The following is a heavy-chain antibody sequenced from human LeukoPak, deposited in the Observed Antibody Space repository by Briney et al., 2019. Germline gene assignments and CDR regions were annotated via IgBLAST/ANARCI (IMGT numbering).Heavy chain of an antibody. CDR3: AREDYYDSSGYSNWFDP. V-gene: IGHV4-59*01. D-gene: IGHD3-22*01. J-gene: IGHJ5*02. CDR2: IHYSGST. CDR1: GGSISGYY. Sequence: PSETLSLTCTVSGGSISGYYWSWIRQPPGKGLEWIGYIHYSGSTNYNPSLKSRVTISVDTSKNQFSLKLSSVTAADTAVYYCAREDYYDSSGYSNWFDPWGQGTLVTVSS.